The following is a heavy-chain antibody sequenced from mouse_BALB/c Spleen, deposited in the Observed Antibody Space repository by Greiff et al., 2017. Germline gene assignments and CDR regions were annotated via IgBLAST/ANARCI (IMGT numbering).Heavy chain of an antibody. V-gene: IGHV5-17*02. CDR1: GFTFSSFG. J-gene: IGHJ3*01. CDR3: ARFYYDYDGEFAY. D-gene: IGHD2-4*01. Sequence: DVHLVESGGGLVQPGGSRKLSCAASGFTFSSFGMHWVRQAPEKGLEWVAYISSGSSTIYYADTVKGRFTISRDNPKNTLFLQMTSLRSEDTAMYYCARFYYDYDGEFAYWGQGTLVTVSA. CDR2: ISSGSSTI.